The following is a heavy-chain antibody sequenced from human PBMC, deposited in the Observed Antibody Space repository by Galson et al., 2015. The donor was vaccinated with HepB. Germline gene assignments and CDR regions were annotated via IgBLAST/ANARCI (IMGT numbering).Heavy chain of an antibody. J-gene: IGHJ6*02. CDR2: IKSKTDGGTT. CDR1: GFTFSNAW. D-gene: IGHD2-2*01. CDR3: TTDGSQVPAAIGDYYYGMDV. V-gene: IGHV3-15*01. Sequence: SLRLSCAASGFTFSNAWMSWVRQAPGKGLEWVGRIKSKTDGGTTDYAAPVKGRFTISRDDSKNTLYLQMNSLKTEDTAVYYCTTDGSQVPAAIGDYYYGMDVWGQGTTVTVSS.